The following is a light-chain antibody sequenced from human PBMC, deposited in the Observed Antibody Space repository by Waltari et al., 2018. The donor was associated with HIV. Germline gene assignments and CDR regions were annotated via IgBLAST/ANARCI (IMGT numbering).Light chain of an antibody. CDR3: LQYYSSSYI. J-gene: IGKJ2*01. V-gene: IGKV1-NL1*01. CDR2: SVY. CDR1: HDIRKS. Sequence: DIHITHSPSYLSASVGDRVTMTCRAIHDIRKSLAWYQQNPGKAPEILLFSVYILESGVPYSFSGSASGTDYTRTINSLQAEDFATYYCLQYYSSSYIFGQGTKVEIK.